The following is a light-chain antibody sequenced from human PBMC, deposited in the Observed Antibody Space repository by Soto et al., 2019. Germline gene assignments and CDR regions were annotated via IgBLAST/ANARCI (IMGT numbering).Light chain of an antibody. CDR2: AAS. Sequence: DIQMTQSPSSLSASVGDRVTITCRASQSISRYLNWYQQKPGKAPQPLIYAASSLQSGVPSRLSGSGSGTDFTLSIRNLQPEDSATYYCQQSHNTWTFGQGTKVDIK. CDR1: QSISRY. CDR3: QQSHNTWT. J-gene: IGKJ1*01. V-gene: IGKV1-39*01.